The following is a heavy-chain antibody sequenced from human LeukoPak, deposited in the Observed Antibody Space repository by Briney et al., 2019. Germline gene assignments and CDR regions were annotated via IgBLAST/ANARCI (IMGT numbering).Heavy chain of an antibody. CDR1: GGSISSGSYY. CDR3: AREIGYYMDV. J-gene: IGHJ6*03. Sequence: PSETLSLTCTVSGGSISSGSYYWSWIRQPAGKGLEWIGRIYTSGSTNYNPSLKSRVTISVDTSKNQFSLKLSSVTAADTAVYYCAREIGYYMDVWGKGTTVTVSS. CDR2: IYTSGST. D-gene: IGHD2/OR15-2a*01. V-gene: IGHV4-61*02.